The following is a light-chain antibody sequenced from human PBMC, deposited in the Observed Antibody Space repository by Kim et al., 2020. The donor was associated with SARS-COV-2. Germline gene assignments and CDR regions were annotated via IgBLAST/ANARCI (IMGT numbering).Light chain of an antibody. CDR1: QSLLHSNGYNY. Sequence: DIVMTQSPLSLPVTPGEPASISCRSSQSLLHSNGYNYLDWYLQKPGQSPQLLIYLGSNRASGVPDRFRGSGSGTDFTLKISRVEAEDVGVYYCMQALQTPVTFGGGTKLEI. V-gene: IGKV2-28*01. CDR3: MQALQTPVT. J-gene: IGKJ4*01. CDR2: LGS.